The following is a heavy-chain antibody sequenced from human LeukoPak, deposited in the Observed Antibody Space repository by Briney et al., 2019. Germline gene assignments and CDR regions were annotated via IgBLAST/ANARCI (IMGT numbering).Heavy chain of an antibody. CDR3: ARGGQL. Sequence: GGSLRLSCAASGFTVSSNYMNWVRQAPGKGLEWISHISSSSTTSYADSVKGRFTISRDNVKESLYLQMNSLRDEDTAVYYCARGGQLGGQGTLVTVSS. V-gene: IGHV3-69-1*01. CDR1: GFTVSSNY. D-gene: IGHD1-1*01. CDR2: ISSSSTT. J-gene: IGHJ4*02.